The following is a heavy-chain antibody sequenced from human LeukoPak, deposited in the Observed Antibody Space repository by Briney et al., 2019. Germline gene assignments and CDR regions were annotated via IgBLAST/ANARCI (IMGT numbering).Heavy chain of an antibody. CDR1: GYTLTELS. CDR3: ATVGWNYGYYYMDV. CDR2: FDPEDGET. Sequence: AAVKVSCKVSGYTLTELSMHWVRQAPGKGLEWMGGFDPEDGETIYAQKFQGRVTMTEDTSTDTAYMELSSLRSEDTAVYYCATVGWNYGYYYMDVWGKGTTVTVSS. V-gene: IGHV1-24*01. J-gene: IGHJ6*03. D-gene: IGHD1-7*01.